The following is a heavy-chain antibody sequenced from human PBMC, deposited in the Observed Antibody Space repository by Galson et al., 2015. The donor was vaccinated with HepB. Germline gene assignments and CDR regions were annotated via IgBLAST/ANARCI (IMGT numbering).Heavy chain of an antibody. Sequence: SLRLSCAASGFSFNNYEMNWVRQAPGKGLEWVSYIDATATIIYYAESVKGRFTISRGNAKKSLYLQMNSLRVEDTAIYYCARDRFSSGWHPGPFDYWGQGSLVTVSS. CDR2: IDATATII. CDR3: ARDRFSSGWHPGPFDY. CDR1: GFSFNNYE. V-gene: IGHV3-48*03. J-gene: IGHJ4*02. D-gene: IGHD6-19*01.